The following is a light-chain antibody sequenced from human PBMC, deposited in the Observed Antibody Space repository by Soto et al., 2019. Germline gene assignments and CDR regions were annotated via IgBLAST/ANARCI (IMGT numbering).Light chain of an antibody. CDR3: AAWDDSLNGYV. CDR2: SNN. V-gene: IGLV1-44*01. CDR1: SSNIGSNT. J-gene: IGLJ1*01. Sequence: QRALTQPPSASGAPGGGLSISCSGSSSNIGSNTVNWYQQLPGTAPKLLIYSNNQRPSGVPDRFSGSKSGTSASLAISGLQSEDEADYYCAAWDDSLNGYVFGTGTKVTVL.